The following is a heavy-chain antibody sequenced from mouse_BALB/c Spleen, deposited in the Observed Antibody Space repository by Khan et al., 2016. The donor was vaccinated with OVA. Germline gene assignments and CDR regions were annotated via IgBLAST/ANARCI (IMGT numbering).Heavy chain of an antibody. CDR1: GYTFTSYT. CDR3: VRDGADYRNDDWFAY. CDR2: INPSNGYT. Sequence: VQLQQSGAELARPGASVKMSCKASGYTFTSYTIHWIKLRPGQGLEWIGYINPSNGYTNYNQKFQDKATLTADKSSPPAYMQLRSQTSDDSAVYNGVRDGADYRNDDWFAYWGQGTLVTVSA. J-gene: IGHJ3*01. D-gene: IGHD2-14*01. V-gene: IGHV1-4*01.